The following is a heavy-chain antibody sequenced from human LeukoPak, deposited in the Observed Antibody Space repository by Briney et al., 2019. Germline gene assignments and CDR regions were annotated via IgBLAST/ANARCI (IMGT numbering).Heavy chain of an antibody. D-gene: IGHD3-10*02. CDR3: AKGNTMYTAYYFDY. V-gene: IGHV3-30-3*01. CDR2: ISYDGSNK. CDR1: GFTFSSYA. Sequence: PGRSLRLSCAASGFTFSSYAMHWVRQAPGKGLEWAAVISYDGSNKYYADSVKGRFTISRDNSKNTLCLQMNSLRAEDTAVYYCAKGNTMYTAYYFDYWGQGTLVTVSS. J-gene: IGHJ4*02.